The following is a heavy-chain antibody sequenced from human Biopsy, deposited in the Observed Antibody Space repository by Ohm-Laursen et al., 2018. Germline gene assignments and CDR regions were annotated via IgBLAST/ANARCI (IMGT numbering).Heavy chain of an antibody. V-gene: IGHV4-34*01. CDR1: GGSFSGYY. J-gene: IGHJ4*02. Sequence: GTLSLTCSVYGGSFSGYYWSWIRQPPGKGLEWIGEMNHGGSTNYNSSLKSRVTISVYTSKNQFSLKLNSVTAADTAVYYCARGSNWNDWSFDYWGQGTVVTVPS. CDR3: ARGSNWNDWSFDY. D-gene: IGHD1-20*01. CDR2: MNHGGST.